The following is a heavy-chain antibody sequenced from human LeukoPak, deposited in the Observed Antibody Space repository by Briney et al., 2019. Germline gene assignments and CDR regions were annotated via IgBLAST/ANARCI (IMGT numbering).Heavy chain of an antibody. Sequence: SETLPLTCTVSGGSISSYYWSWIRQPPGKGLEWIGYIHYSGTTNYNPSLKSRVTISVDTSKNQFSLKLSSVTAADTAVYYCASLLYYDSSGYYLFFGAFDIRGQGTMVTVSS. J-gene: IGHJ3*02. CDR2: IHYSGTT. V-gene: IGHV4-59*08. CDR1: GGSISSYY. D-gene: IGHD3-22*01. CDR3: ASLLYYDSSGYYLFFGAFDI.